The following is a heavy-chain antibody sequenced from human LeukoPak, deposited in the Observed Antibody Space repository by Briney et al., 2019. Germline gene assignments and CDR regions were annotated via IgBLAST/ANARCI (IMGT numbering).Heavy chain of an antibody. V-gene: IGHV4-59*11. CDR3: ARRRLDCSSTSCRPTYYMDV. CDR2: IYYSGST. Sequence: PSETLSLTCTVSGGSISSHYWSWIRQPPGKGLEWIGYIYYSGSTNYNPSLKSRVTISVGTSKNQFSMKLSSVTGADTAVYYCARRRLDCSSTSCRPTYYMDVWGKGTTVTVSS. D-gene: IGHD2-2*01. J-gene: IGHJ6*03. CDR1: GGSISSHY.